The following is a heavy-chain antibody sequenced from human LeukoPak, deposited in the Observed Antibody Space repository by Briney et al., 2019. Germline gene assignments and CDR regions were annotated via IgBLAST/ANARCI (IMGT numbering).Heavy chain of an antibody. CDR1: GYTFTSYA. D-gene: IGHD5-12*01. CDR3: ARDTTDIVALDAFDI. CDR2: INTNTGNP. J-gene: IGHJ3*02. V-gene: IGHV7-4-1*02. Sequence: VASAKVSCKASGYTFTSYAMNWVRQAPGQGLEWMGWINTNTGNPTYVQGFTGRFVFSLDTSVSTAYLQISSLKAEDTAVYYCARDTTDIVALDAFDIWGQGTMVTVSS.